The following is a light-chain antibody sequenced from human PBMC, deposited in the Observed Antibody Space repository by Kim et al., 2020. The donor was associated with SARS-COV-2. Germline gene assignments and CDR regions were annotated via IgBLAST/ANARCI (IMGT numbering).Light chain of an antibody. J-gene: IGLJ3*02. CDR2: DVN. V-gene: IGLV2-8*01. CDR3: TSYAGRNNLRV. Sequence: QSALTQPPSASGSPGQSVTISCTGTSSDVGDYKYVSWYQQHPGTAPKLMIYDVNKRPSGVPDRFSGSKSGNTASLTVSGLQAEDEADYYCTSYAGRNNLRVFGGGTQLTVL. CDR1: SSDVGDYKY.